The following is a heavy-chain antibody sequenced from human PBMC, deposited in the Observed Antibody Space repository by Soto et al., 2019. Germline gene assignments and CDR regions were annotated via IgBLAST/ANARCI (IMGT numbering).Heavy chain of an antibody. CDR2: IYHSGAT. D-gene: IGHD2-2*01. V-gene: IGHV4-4*02. J-gene: IGHJ3*01. CDR3: ARVFCTSTDCFNDGFDV. Sequence: QVQVQESGPGVVKSSGTLSLTCAVSGGSIYTDQWWTWVRQAPGKGLEWIGEIYHSGATTYNPSFAGRVVISADKSKNQFSLRLTSVTAADTAIYFCARVFCTSTDCFNDGFDVWGQGTLAPVSS. CDR1: GGSIYTDQW.